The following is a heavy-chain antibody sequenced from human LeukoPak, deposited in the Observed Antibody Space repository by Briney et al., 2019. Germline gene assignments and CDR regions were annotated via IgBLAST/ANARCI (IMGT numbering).Heavy chain of an antibody. D-gene: IGHD3-3*01. CDR3: ARGPGRNPVFGVFIKYMDV. Sequence: PSETLSLTCTLSGGSISSGGYYWSWIRQLPGKGLEWIGYIRYSGSSYSTPSLKSRLTFSADTSKNQFSLRLGSVTAADTAVYYCARGPGRNPVFGVFIKYMDVWGKGTTVTVSS. CDR2: IRYSGSS. J-gene: IGHJ6*03. V-gene: IGHV4-31*03. CDR1: GGSISSGGYY.